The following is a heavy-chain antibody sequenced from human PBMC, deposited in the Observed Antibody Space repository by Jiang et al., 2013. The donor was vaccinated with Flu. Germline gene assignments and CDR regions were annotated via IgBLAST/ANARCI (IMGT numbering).Heavy chain of an antibody. CDR2: ISSSSSYI. V-gene: IGHV3-21*01. D-gene: IGHD2-21*02. CDR3: ARDPAYCGGDCPPWFDP. J-gene: IGHJ5*02. Sequence: QLVESGGGLVKPGGSLRLSCAASGFTFSSYSMNWVRQAPGKGLEWVSSISSSSSYIYYADSVKGRFTISRDNAKNSLYLQMNSLRAEDTAVYYCARDPAYCGGDCPPWFDPWGQGTLVTVSS. CDR1: GFTFSSYS.